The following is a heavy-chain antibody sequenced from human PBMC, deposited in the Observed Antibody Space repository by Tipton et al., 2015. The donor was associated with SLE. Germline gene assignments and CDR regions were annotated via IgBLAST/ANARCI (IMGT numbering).Heavy chain of an antibody. D-gene: IGHD2-2*02. CDR3: ASSVVVPAAINYYYYGMDV. Sequence: TLSLTCTVSGVSISSSSYYWGWIRQPPGKGLEWITSIYYTGSTYYNPSLKSRVTISVDTSKNQFSLKLSSVTAADTAVYYCASSVVVPAAINYYYYGMDVWGQGTTVTVSS. J-gene: IGHJ6*02. CDR1: GVSISSSSYY. V-gene: IGHV4-39*01. CDR2: IYYTGST.